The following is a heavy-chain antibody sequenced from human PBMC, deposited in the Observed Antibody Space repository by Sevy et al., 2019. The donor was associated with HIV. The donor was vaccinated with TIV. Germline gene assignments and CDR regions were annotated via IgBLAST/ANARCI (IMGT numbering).Heavy chain of an antibody. V-gene: IGHV1-69*13. J-gene: IGHJ6*02. CDR2: IIPIFGTA. CDR1: GGTFSSYA. Sequence: ASVKVSCKASGGTFSSYAISWVRQAPGQGLEWMGGIIPIFGTANYAQKSQGRVTITADESTSTAYMELSSLRSEDTAVYYWARGPRRVPAAIRVGDYYYYGMDVWGQGTTVTVSS. CDR3: ARGPRRVPAAIRVGDYYYYGMDV. D-gene: IGHD2-2*02.